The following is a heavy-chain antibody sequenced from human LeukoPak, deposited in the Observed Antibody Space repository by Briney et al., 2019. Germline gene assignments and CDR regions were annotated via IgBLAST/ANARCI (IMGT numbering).Heavy chain of an antibody. CDR2: INHSGST. Sequence: WETLSLSCAVSGGSFSSYCWSWVRQAPGKGLEWIGEINHSGSTNYNPSIKRRVTISVDTSKNQFSLKLSSVTVADTAVYYCARGRGVTTGFDYWGQGTLVTVSS. J-gene: IGHJ4*02. CDR3: ARGRGVTTGFDY. CDR1: GGSFSSYC. D-gene: IGHD4-17*01. V-gene: IGHV4-34*01.